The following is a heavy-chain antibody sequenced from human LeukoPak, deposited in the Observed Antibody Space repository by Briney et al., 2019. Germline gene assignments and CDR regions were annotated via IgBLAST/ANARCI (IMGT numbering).Heavy chain of an antibody. J-gene: IGHJ4*02. Sequence: GGSLRLSCAASGVTFDDYGMHWVRKAPGKGLEWVAFIRYDGSNKYYADSVKGRFTISRDNSKNTLYLQMNSLRVEDTAVYYCATLPYYYDSSGSYYFDYWGQGTLVTVSS. CDR1: GVTFDDYG. CDR2: IRYDGSNK. CDR3: ATLPYYYDSSGSYYFDY. D-gene: IGHD3-22*01. V-gene: IGHV3-30*02.